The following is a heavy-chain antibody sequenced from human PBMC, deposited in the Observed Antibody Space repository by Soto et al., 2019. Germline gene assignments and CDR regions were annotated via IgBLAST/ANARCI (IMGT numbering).Heavy chain of an antibody. J-gene: IGHJ6*02. CDR3: ARVHLVAGSAFYCAMDV. V-gene: IGHV3-21*01. CDR1: GFTFSSYW. CDR2: ISGSGKDT. Sequence: GGSLRLSCAASGFTFSSYWMHWVRQAPGKGLEWVASISGSGKDTFYRHSVKGRFAISRDSAGTSLFLRMDSVKVEDTAVYHCARVHLVAGSAFYCAMDVWGPGTAVTAP. D-gene: IGHD6-6*01.